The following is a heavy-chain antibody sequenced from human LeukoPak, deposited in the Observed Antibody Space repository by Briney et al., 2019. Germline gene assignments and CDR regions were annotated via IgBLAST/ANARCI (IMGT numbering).Heavy chain of an antibody. Sequence: SETLSLTCIVSGGSIRSTSYFWGWIRQPPGKGLEWIGSIYYSESTSYNPSLKSRVTISVDTSKNQFSLKLSSVTAADTAVYYCARDYIVGATWAGGYWGQGTLVTVSS. J-gene: IGHJ4*02. CDR3: ARDYIVGATWAGGY. V-gene: IGHV4-39*07. D-gene: IGHD1-26*01. CDR1: GGSIRSTSYF. CDR2: IYYSEST.